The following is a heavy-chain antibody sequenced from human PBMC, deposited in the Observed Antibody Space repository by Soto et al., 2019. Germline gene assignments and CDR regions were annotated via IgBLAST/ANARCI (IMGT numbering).Heavy chain of an antibody. D-gene: IGHD5-18*01. CDR1: GYSFTTSW. J-gene: IGHJ4*03. V-gene: IGHV5-51*01. Sequence: GESLKISCKGSGYSFTTSWIGWVRQTPGKGLEWIGIIHPSDSDITYMPTFEGRVIISADNSISTAYLQWTSLQASDTAKYFCARRHGYSYGYVDFWGQGTLVTVSS. CDR2: IHPSDSDI. CDR3: ARRHGYSYGYVDF.